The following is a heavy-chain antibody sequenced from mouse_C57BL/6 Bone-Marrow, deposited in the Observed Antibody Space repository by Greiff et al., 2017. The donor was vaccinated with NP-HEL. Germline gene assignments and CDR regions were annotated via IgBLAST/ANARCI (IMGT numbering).Heavy chain of an antibody. J-gene: IGHJ2*01. CDR3: ARFDYYGSNLDY. V-gene: IGHV1-4*01. CDR2: INPSSGYT. D-gene: IGHD1-1*01. CDR1: GYTFTSYT. Sequence: QVQLQQSGAELARPGASVKMSCKASGYTFTSYTMHWVKQRPGQGLEWIGYINPSSGYTKYNQKFKDKATLTADKSSSTAYMQLSSLTSEDSAVYYCARFDYYGSNLDYWGQGTTLTVSS.